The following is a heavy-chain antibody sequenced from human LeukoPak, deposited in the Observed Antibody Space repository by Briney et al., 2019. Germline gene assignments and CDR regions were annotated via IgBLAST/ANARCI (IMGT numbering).Heavy chain of an antibody. J-gene: IGHJ3*01. Sequence: GGSLRLSCAASGFIFSNYGMHWVRQAPGKGLEWVAFMRNDGSSEYYSDSVKGRFTISRDNFKNTLSLQMNSLRAEDTAVYYCAKGKVRVMTHHAFDVWGQGTMVTVSS. CDR2: MRNDGSSE. CDR1: GFIFSNYG. V-gene: IGHV3-30*02. CDR3: AKGKVRVMTHHAFDV. D-gene: IGHD2-21*02.